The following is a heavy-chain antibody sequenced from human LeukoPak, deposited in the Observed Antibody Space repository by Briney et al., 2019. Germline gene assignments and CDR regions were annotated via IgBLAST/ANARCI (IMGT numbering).Heavy chain of an antibody. V-gene: IGHV4-59*02. CDR1: GGSVSNYY. J-gene: IGHJ4*02. D-gene: IGHD7-27*01. CDR3: ATRKLGNDY. Sequence: SETLSLTCTVSGGSVSNYYWSWIRQSPGKGLEWIGYIYYTETSYNPSLKSRVTISADASKNQFSLKLYSVTAADTAVYYCATRKLGNDYWGQGTLVTVSS. CDR2: IYYTET.